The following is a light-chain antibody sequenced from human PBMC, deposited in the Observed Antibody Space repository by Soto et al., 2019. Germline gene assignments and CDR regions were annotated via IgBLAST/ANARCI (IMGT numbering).Light chain of an antibody. CDR3: QQYGRSPGLFT. J-gene: IGKJ3*01. CDR1: QSVSSNY. Sequence: EIVLTQSPGTLSLSPGERATLSCRASQSVSSNYLAWYQQKPGQAPRLLIYGASSRATGIPDRFSDSGSGTDFTLTISRLEPEDFAVYYCQQYGRSPGLFTFRPGTKVDSK. CDR2: GAS. V-gene: IGKV3-20*01.